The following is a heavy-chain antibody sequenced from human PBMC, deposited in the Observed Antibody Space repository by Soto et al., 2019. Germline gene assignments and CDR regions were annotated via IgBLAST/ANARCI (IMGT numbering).Heavy chain of an antibody. CDR2: ISNTGTT. CDR1: GGSIITTDYY. D-gene: IGHD5-18*01. Sequence: QLQLQESGPGLVKPSETLSLTCSVSGGSIITTDYYWAWIRQPPGRELEWFGSISNTGTTFYNPSLKSRVTISVAPSKSQFSLRLTSVTASDTAVYYCARHRPKGRTLMVTGWFDPWGQGTLVNVSS. J-gene: IGHJ5*02. V-gene: IGHV4-39*01. CDR3: ARHRPKGRTLMVTGWFDP.